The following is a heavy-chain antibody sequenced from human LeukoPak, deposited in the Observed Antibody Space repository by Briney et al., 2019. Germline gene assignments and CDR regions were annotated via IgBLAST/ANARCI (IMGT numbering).Heavy chain of an antibody. Sequence: PGGSLRLSCAASGFIFSDYSMNWVRQAPGEGLEWVSNIRGSCSGSGSGMYYADSVKGRFTISRDDAKNSLYLQMSSLRAEDTAFYYCARDNNWGFDYWGQGALVTVSS. D-gene: IGHD7-27*01. CDR1: GFIFSDYS. CDR2: IRGSCSGSGSGM. V-gene: IGHV3-48*04. CDR3: ARDNNWGFDY. J-gene: IGHJ4*02.